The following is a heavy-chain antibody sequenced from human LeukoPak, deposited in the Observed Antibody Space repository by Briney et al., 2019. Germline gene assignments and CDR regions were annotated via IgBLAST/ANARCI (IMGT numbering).Heavy chain of an antibody. V-gene: IGHV3-33*01. CDR3: ARDQRSWYFDL. J-gene: IGHJ2*01. CDR2: IYYDGTKT. Sequence: QPGGSLRLSCAASGFTFSLYGMHWVRQAPGKGPEWVAVIYYDGTKTFYADSVKGRFTISRDNSRNTLFLQMNSLRAEDTAVYYCARDQRSWYFDLWGRGTLLTVSS. CDR1: GFTFSLYG. D-gene: IGHD3-10*01.